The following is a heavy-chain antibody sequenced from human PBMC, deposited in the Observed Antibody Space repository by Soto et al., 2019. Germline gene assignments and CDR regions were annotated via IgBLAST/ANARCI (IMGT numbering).Heavy chain of an antibody. D-gene: IGHD3-22*01. V-gene: IGHV4-34*01. Sequence: SETLSLTCAVYGGSFSGYYWSWIRQPPGKGLEWIGEINHSGSTNYNPSLKSRVTISVDTSKNQFSLKLSSVTAADTAVYYCARMNHDSSGYYIDFDFWGQGTLVPVSS. CDR2: INHSGST. CDR3: ARMNHDSSGYYIDFDF. CDR1: GGSFSGYY. J-gene: IGHJ4*02.